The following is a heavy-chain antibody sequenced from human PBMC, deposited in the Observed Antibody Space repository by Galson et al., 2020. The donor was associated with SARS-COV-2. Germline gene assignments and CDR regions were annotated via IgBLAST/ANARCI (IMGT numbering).Heavy chain of an antibody. J-gene: IGHJ6*02. V-gene: IGHV3-30*03. Sequence: TGGSLRLSCAASGFTFSSYGMHWVRQAPGKGLEWVAVISYDGSNKYYADSVKGRFTISRDNSKNTLYLQMNSLRAEDTAVYYCAACIVGATKRKYYYYYDMDVWGQGTTVTVSS. CDR2: ISYDGSNK. D-gene: IGHD1-26*01. CDR1: GFTFSSYG. CDR3: AACIVGATKRKYYYYYDMDV.